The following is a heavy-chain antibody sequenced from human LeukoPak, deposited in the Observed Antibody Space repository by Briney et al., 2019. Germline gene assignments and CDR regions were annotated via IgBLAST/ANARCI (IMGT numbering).Heavy chain of an antibody. Sequence: SETLSLTCSVSGGSTSTYYWSWIRQPPGKGLEWIGYIDDSGSTDYNPSLKSRVTISVDTSKNQFSLKLRYVTAADTAVYYCARERTYYYDSSGYLYYYYGMDVWGQGTTVTVSS. J-gene: IGHJ6*02. CDR2: IDDSGST. CDR1: GGSTSTYY. D-gene: IGHD3-22*01. V-gene: IGHV4-59*01. CDR3: ARERTYYYDSSGYLYYYYGMDV.